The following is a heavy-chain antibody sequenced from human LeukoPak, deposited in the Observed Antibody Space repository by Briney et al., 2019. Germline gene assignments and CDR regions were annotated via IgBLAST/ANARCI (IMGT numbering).Heavy chain of an antibody. V-gene: IGHV3-21*01. CDR1: GFTFSSYS. J-gene: IGHJ4*02. CDR3: ARAGYSYGYSPL. CDR2: ISSSSSYI. D-gene: IGHD5-18*01. Sequence: GGSLRLSCAASGFTFSSYSMNWVRQAPGKGLEWVSSISSSSSYIYYADSVKGRFTISRDNAKNSLYLQMNSLRAEDTAVYYCARAGYSYGYSPLWGQGTLVTVSS.